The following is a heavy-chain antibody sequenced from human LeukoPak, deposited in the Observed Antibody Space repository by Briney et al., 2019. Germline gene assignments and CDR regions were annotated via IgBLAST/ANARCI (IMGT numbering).Heavy chain of an antibody. V-gene: IGHV1-2*02. D-gene: IGHD6-19*01. Sequence: ASVKVSCKASAYTLSSYYMHWVRQAPGQGLEWMGWINPKSGVTNYAQKFQGRVTMTWDTSINTTFMELSRLRSDDTAVYYCARRIAVAGSPVYYFDYWGQGTLVTVSS. CDR2: INPKSGVT. CDR3: ARRIAVAGSPVYYFDY. CDR1: AYTLSSYY. J-gene: IGHJ4*02.